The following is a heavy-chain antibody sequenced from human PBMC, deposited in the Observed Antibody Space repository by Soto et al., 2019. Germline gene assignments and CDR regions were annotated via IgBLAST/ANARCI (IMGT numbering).Heavy chain of an antibody. CDR2: ISYDGSNK. V-gene: IGHV3-30*18. CDR1: VFTFFSYG. CDR3: AKDRAGDIYVAARSGIDD. D-gene: IGHD3-3*01. J-gene: IGHJ4*02. Sequence: GWSLRLSCAASVFTFFSYGMHWVRQAPGKGLEWVAVISYDGSNKYYGASVKGRFTISRDNSKNTMYLQMNSLRADAPAVYYCAKDRAGDIYVAARSGIDDCGQGTLVTLAS.